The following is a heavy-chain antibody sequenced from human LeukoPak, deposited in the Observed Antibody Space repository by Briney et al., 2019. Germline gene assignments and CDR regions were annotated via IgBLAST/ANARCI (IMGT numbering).Heavy chain of an antibody. Sequence: SETLSLTCAVYGGSFSGYYWSWIRQPPGKGLEWFGEINHSGSTNYNPSLKSRVTISVDTSKNQFSLKLSSVTAADTAVYYCARAPSRLRGSSRAFDIWGPGTMVTVSS. CDR1: GGSFSGYY. CDR2: INHSGST. D-gene: IGHD1-26*01. CDR3: ARAPSRLRGSSRAFDI. V-gene: IGHV4-34*01. J-gene: IGHJ3*02.